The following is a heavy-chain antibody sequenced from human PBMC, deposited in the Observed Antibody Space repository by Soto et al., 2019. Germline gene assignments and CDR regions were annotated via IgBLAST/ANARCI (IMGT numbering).Heavy chain of an antibody. CDR3: ARDRVEGGFDL. V-gene: IGHV3-23*01. CDR2: ISGSGGST. J-gene: IGHJ2*01. CDR1: GFTFSSYA. Sequence: EVQLLESGGGLVQPGGSLRLSCAASGFTFSSYAMSWVRQAPGKGLEWVSAISGSGGSTYYADSVKGRFTISRDNAKNSLYLQMNSLRAEDTAVYYCARDRVEGGFDLWGRGTLVTVSS. D-gene: IGHD2-15*01.